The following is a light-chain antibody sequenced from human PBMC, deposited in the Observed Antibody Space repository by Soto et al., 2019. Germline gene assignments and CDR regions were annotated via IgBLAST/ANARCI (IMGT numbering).Light chain of an antibody. J-gene: IGKJ3*01. CDR2: GAS. CDR1: QGIGDY. V-gene: IGKV1-27*01. Sequence: DIQMTQSPSSLSASVGDRVTITCRASQGIGDYLAWYQQRPGRVPRLLIFGASTLQSGVPSRFSGSGSGTDFTLTISSLQPEDFATYYCQKYNSVPFTFGPGTKVNIK. CDR3: QKYNSVPFT.